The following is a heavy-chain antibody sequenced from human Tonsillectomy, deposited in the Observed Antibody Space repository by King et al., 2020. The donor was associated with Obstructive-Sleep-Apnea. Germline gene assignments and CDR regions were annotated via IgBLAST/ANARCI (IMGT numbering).Heavy chain of an antibody. V-gene: IGHV3-30*04. D-gene: IGHD3-10*01. CDR2: VSHDIRNQ. J-gene: IGHJ4*02. CDR1: GFTFSNFA. CDR3: AREVHGGFDF. Sequence: QLVQSGGGVVQPGRSLRLSCAASGFTFSNFAMHWVRQAPGKGLEWGSIVSHDIRNQYYADSVRGRFSVSRDSSWNTLYLQMNSLRVEDTAVYYCAREVHGGFDFWGQGTLVTVSS.